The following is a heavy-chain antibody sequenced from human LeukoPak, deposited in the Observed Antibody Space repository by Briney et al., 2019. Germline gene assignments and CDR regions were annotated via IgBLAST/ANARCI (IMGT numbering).Heavy chain of an antibody. CDR2: INPNSGHT. Sequence: ASVKVSCRASGYTFTDYYMHWVRQAPGQGLEWMGRINPNSGHTRYAEKFQGRVTMTRDTSISTAYMDLSSLRSDDTSVYYCARDLRFLDPSGHNVLWYCDLWGRGTLVTVSS. CDR1: GYTFTDYY. D-gene: IGHD3-3*01. V-gene: IGHV1-2*06. J-gene: IGHJ2*01. CDR3: ARDLRFLDPSGHNVLWYCDL.